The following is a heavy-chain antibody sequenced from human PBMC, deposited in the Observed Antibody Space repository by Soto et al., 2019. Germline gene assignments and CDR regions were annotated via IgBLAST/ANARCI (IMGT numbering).Heavy chain of an antibody. Sequence: SSETLSLTCTVSGGSISSYYWSWIRQPPGKGLEWIGEINHSGSTNYNPSLKSRVTISVDTSKNQFSLKLSSVTAADTAVYYCASTTNLYGSGSYACFDYWGQGTLVTVSS. CDR2: INHSGST. J-gene: IGHJ4*02. CDR3: ASTTNLYGSGSYACFDY. CDR1: GGSISSYY. V-gene: IGHV4-34*01. D-gene: IGHD3-10*01.